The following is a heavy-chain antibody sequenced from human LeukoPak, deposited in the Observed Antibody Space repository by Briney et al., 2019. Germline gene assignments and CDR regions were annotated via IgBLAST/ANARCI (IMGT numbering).Heavy chain of an antibody. CDR2: ISSSSSYI. Sequence: AGGSLRLSCAASGFTFSSYSMNWVHQAPGKGLEWVSSISSSSSYIYYADSVKGRFTISRDNAKNSLYLQMNSLRAEDTAVYYCARDSVDYCSSTSCYTHIWFDPWGQGTLVTVSS. D-gene: IGHD2-2*02. CDR1: GFTFSSYS. CDR3: ARDSVDYCSSTSCYTHIWFDP. J-gene: IGHJ5*02. V-gene: IGHV3-21*01.